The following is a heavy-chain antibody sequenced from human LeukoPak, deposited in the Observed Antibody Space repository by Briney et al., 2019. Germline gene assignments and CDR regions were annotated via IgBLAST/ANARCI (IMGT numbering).Heavy chain of an antibody. Sequence: GGSLRLSCAASGFTVSSNYMSWVRQAPGKGLEWVSVIYSGGSTYYPDSVKGRFTISRDNSKNTLYLQMTSLRAEDTAVYYCARARLYAPVISTPLLGYFDYWGQGTLVTVSS. V-gene: IGHV3-66*01. CDR1: GFTVSSNY. D-gene: IGHD2-21*01. J-gene: IGHJ4*02. CDR3: ARARLYAPVISTPLLGYFDY. CDR2: IYSGGST.